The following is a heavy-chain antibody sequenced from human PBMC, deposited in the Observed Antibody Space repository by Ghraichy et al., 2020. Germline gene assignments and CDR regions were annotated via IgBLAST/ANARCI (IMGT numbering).Heavy chain of an antibody. J-gene: IGHJ6*02. CDR3: ARLLRHSSSWAIYYYYYGMDV. V-gene: IGHV4-39*01. CDR1: GGSISSSSYY. Sequence: SETLSLTCTVSGGSISSSSYYWGWIRQPPGKGLEWIGSIYYSGSTYYNPSLKSRVTISVDTSKNQFSLKLSSVTAADTAVYYCARLLRHSSSWAIYYYYYGMDVWGQGTTVT. CDR2: IYYSGST. D-gene: IGHD6-13*01.